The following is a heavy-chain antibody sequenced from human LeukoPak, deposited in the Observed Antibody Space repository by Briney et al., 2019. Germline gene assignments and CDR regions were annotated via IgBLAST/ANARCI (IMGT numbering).Heavy chain of an antibody. J-gene: IGHJ6*02. CDR2: FHYSGST. CDR1: GGYISSRSYS. Sequence: SETLSLTCSVSGGYISSRSYSWGWIRHSPGKGLEWIGNFHYSGSTYYNPSLKSRVTISVDTSKNQFSLKLSSVTAADTAVYYCARGFGFGEFSYYYGLDVWGQGTTVTVSS. V-gene: IGHV4-39*07. CDR3: ARGFGFGEFSYYYGLDV. D-gene: IGHD3-10*01.